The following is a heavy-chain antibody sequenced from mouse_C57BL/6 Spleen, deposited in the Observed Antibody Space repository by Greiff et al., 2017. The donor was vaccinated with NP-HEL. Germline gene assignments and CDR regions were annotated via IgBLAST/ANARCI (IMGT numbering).Heavy chain of an antibody. CDR1: GYTFTDYE. D-gene: IGHD2-2*01. CDR2: IDPETGGT. V-gene: IGHV1-15*01. CDR3: TRGNGYDPAWFAY. Sequence: VQLQQSGAELVRPGASVTLSCKASGYTFTDYEMHWVKQTPVHGLEWIGAIDPETGGTAYNQKFKGKAILTADKSSSTAYMELRSLTSEDSAVYYCTRGNGYDPAWFAYWGQGTLVTVSA. J-gene: IGHJ3*01.